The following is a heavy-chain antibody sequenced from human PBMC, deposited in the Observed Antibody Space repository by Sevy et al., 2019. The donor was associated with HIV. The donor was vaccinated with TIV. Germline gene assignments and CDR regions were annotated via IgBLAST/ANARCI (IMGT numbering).Heavy chain of an antibody. J-gene: IGHJ4*02. CDR3: AKEGTMIVVVIQYYFDY. V-gene: IGHV3-23*01. Sequence: GGSLRLSCAASGFTFSSYAMSWVLQAPGKGLEWVSAIRGSGDSTYYADSVKGRFTISRDNSKNTLYLQMNSLRAEDTAVYYCAKEGTMIVVVIQYYFDYWDQGTLVTVSS. CDR1: GFTFSSYA. D-gene: IGHD3-22*01. CDR2: IRGSGDST.